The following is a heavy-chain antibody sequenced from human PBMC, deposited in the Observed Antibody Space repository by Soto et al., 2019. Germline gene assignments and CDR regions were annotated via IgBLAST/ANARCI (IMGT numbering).Heavy chain of an antibody. CDR1: GFTFNSYA. J-gene: IGHJ6*02. Sequence: QVQLVESGGGVVRPGRSLRLSCLASGFTFNSYAMHWVRQAPGKGPEWVALLSYDGSSKYYADSVKGRFTSSRDNSKNALYLHMFSLRPEDTAVYYCAREGMLYSKQMDVWGPGTTVTVSS. CDR3: AREGMLYSKQMDV. V-gene: IGHV3-30-3*01. CDR2: LSYDGSSK. D-gene: IGHD2-8*01.